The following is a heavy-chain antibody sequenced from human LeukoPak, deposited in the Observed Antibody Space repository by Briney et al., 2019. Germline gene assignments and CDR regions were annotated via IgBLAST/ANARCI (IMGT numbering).Heavy chain of an antibody. V-gene: IGHV1-2*02. J-gene: IGHJ4*02. CDR1: GYTFTGYY. CDR2: INPNSGGT. D-gene: IGHD6-13*01. CDR3: ARSVNSRDSSSWTLDY. Sequence: ASVKVSCKASGYTFTGYYMHWVRQAPGQGLEWMGWINPNSGGTNYAQKFQGRVTMTRDTSISTAYMELSRLRSDDTAVYYCARSVNSRDSSSWTLDYWGQGTLVTVSS.